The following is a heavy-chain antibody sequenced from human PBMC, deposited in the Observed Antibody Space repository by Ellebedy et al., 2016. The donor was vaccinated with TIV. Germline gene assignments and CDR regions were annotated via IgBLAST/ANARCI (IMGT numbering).Heavy chain of an antibody. Sequence: GESLKISCAASGFTFSPYAMSWVRQAPGKGLEWVSGIVGSGSQKYADSVKGRFTISRDNSKNTLYLQMNSLRVEDTAIYYCARGRSGTYIHHAFDFWGQGTLVTVSS. J-gene: IGHJ4*02. CDR1: GFTFSPYA. D-gene: IGHD1-14*01. CDR3: ARGRSGTYIHHAFDF. V-gene: IGHV3-23*01. CDR2: IVGSGS.